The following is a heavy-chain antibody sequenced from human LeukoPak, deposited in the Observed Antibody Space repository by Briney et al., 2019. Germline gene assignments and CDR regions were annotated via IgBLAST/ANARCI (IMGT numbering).Heavy chain of an antibody. CDR3: AFGRDGYAHFLDY. CDR2: VTGSGADT. J-gene: IGHJ4*02. V-gene: IGHV3-23*01. Sequence: GGSLRLSCSTSGYRFSNYAMSWVRQAPGKGLEWVSAVTGSGADTYYAGSVQGRFTVFRDNTKNTLFLHMNNLRAEGTAKYYCAFGRDGYAHFLDYWGQGTLVTVSS. D-gene: IGHD5-24*01. CDR1: GYRFSNYA.